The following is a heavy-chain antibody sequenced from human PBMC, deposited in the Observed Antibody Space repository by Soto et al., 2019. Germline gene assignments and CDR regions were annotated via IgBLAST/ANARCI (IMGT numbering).Heavy chain of an antibody. D-gene: IGHD5-18*01. J-gene: IGHJ5*02. CDR3: TLEXKDVDTSMARWLNWFDP. Sequence: PGESVKISCKGSGYSFTTYWISWVRQMPGKGLEWMGRIDPSDSYTNYSPSFQGHVTISADKSISTTYLQWSSLKASDTAMYYCTLEXKDVDTSMARWLNWFDPWGQGTLVTVSS. V-gene: IGHV5-10-1*01. CDR1: GYSFTTYW. CDR2: IDPSDSYT.